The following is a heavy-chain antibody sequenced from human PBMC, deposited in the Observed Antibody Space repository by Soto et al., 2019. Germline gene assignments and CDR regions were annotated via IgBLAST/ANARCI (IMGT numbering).Heavy chain of an antibody. Sequence: PSETLSLTCTVSGGSMSGYHWSWVRQPAGKGLEWIGRVHSTGSTDYNPSVESRITVSLDTSKKQFSLKLRSVTAADTALYSCARDSVRLTLFDYRGQG. CDR3: ARDSVRLTLFDY. CDR1: GGSMSGYH. CDR2: VHSTGST. D-gene: IGHD3-10*01. V-gene: IGHV4-4*07. J-gene: IGHJ4*02.